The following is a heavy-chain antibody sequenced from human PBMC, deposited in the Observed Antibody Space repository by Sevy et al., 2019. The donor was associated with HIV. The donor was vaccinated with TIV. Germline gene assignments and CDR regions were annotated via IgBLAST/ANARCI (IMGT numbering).Heavy chain of an antibody. CDR2: IYYSGST. CDR1: GGSVSSGSYY. CDR3: ARGEDLPSYYYDSSGYYGGYFDL. D-gene: IGHD3-22*01. V-gene: IGHV4-61*01. Sequence: SETLSLTCTVSGGSVSSGSYYWSWTRQPPGKGLEWIGYIYYSGSTNYNPSLKSRVTISVDTSKNQFSLKLSSVTAADTAVYYCARGEDLPSYYYDSSGYYGGYFDLWGRGTLVTVSS. J-gene: IGHJ2*01.